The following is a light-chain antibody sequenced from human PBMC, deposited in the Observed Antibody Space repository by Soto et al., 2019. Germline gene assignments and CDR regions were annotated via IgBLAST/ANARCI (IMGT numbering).Light chain of an antibody. V-gene: IGKV1-5*01. CDR3: QQYNSYPLT. Sequence: DIQMTQSPSTLSASVVDRVTLTCRDSQSISSWLAWYQQKPGRAPKLLIYDASSLESGVPSRFSGSGSGTGFTLTISSLQPDDFATYYCQQYNSYPLTFGGGTKVEIK. CDR2: DAS. CDR1: QSISSW. J-gene: IGKJ4*01.